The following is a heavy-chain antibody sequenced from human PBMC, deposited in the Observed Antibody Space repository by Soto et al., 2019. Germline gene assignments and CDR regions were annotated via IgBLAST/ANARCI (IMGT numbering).Heavy chain of an antibody. J-gene: IGHJ4*02. V-gene: IGHV4-59*01. CDR1: GGSISSYY. CDR3: ARTLKRYYFDY. Sequence: NPSETLSLTCTVSGGSISSYYWSWIRQPPGKGLEWIGYIYYSGSTNYNPSLKSRVTISVDTSKNQFSPKLSSVTAADTAVYYCARTLKRYYFDYWGQGTLVTVSS. CDR2: IYYSGST.